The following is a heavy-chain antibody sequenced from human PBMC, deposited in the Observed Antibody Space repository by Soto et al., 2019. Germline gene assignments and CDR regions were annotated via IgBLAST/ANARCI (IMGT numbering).Heavy chain of an antibody. V-gene: IGHV1-18*01. J-gene: IGHJ6*02. CDR1: TFTNYG. CDR3: AREGQAPYYYYGMDV. CDR2: ISGYNGNT. Sequence: QVQVVQSGDEVKKPGASTFTNYGFSWVRQAPGQGLEWMGWISGYNGNTKYAEKFQGRVTMTTDTSTSTAHMELRSLRSDDTAVHYCAREGQAPYYYYGMDVWGQGTAVTVSS.